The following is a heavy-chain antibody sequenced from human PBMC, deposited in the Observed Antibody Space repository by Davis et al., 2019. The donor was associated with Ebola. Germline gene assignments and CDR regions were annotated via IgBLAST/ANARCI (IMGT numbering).Heavy chain of an antibody. CDR2: IYTSGST. J-gene: IGHJ5*02. D-gene: IGHD2-2*02. CDR1: GGSISSYY. CDR3: ARDRGDIVVVPAAILGWFDP. V-gene: IGHV4-4*07. Sequence: PSETLSLTCTVSGGSISSYYWSWIRQPAGKGLEWIGRIYTSGSTNYNPSLKSRVTISVDTSKNQFSLKLSSVTAADTAVYYCARDRGDIVVVPAAILGWFDPWGQGTLVTVSS.